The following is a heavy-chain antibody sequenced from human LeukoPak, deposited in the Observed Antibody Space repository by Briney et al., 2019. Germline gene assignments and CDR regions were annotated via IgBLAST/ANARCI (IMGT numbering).Heavy chain of an antibody. V-gene: IGHV4-59*01. J-gene: IGHJ4*02. D-gene: IGHD2-15*01. CDR3: ARGGLYPYYFDY. CDR1: GGSISSYY. Sequence: SETLSLTCTVSGGSISSYYWSWIRQPPGKGLEWIGYIYYSGSTNYNPSLKSRVTISVDTSKNQFSLKLSSVTAADTAVYYCARGGLYPYYFDYWGQGILVTVSS. CDR2: IYYSGST.